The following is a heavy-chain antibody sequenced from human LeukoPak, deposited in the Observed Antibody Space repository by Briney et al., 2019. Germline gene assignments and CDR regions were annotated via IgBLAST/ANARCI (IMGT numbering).Heavy chain of an antibody. Sequence: GGSLRLSCAASGLILSSYSMNWVRQAPGKGLEWVSSITSDSGHIYYADSVKGRFTISRDNAKNSLYLQMNSLRAEDTAVYYCASPGGNDYWGQGTLVTVSS. CDR1: GLILSSYS. D-gene: IGHD2-15*01. J-gene: IGHJ4*02. CDR3: ASPGGNDY. CDR2: ITSDSGHI. V-gene: IGHV3-21*01.